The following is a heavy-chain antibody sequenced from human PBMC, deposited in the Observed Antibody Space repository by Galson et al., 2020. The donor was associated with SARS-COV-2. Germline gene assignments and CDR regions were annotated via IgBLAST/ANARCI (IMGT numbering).Heavy chain of an antibody. CDR2: IKQDGSEK. D-gene: IGHD1-1*01. J-gene: IGHJ6*02. V-gene: IGHV3-7*01. CDR3: ARDKLVYGMDV. CDR1: EFTFSTYW. Sequence: GESLKISCAASEFTFSTYWMSWVRQAPGKGLEWVANIKQDGSEKNYVDSVKGRFTISRDNAKNSLYLQMNSLRAEDTALYYCARDKLVYGMDVWGQGTTVTVSS.